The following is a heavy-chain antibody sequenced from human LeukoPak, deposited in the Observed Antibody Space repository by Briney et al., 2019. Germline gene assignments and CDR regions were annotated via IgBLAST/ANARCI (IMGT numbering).Heavy chain of an antibody. CDR1: GFTFSSYW. CDR3: ARDKAVAGYYYYYYMDV. V-gene: IGHV3-7*01. J-gene: IGHJ6*03. Sequence: PGGSLRLSCPASGFTFSSYWMSWVRQAPGKWLEWVANIKQDGSEKYYVDSVKGRFTISRDNAKNSLYLQMNSPRAEDTAVYYCARDKAVAGYYYYYYMDVWGKGTTVTVSS. CDR2: IKQDGSEK. D-gene: IGHD6-19*01.